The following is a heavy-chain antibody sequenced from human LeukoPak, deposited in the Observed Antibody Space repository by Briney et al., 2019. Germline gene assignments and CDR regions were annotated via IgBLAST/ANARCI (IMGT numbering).Heavy chain of an antibody. CDR1: GGSISSSGYY. Sequence: KPSETLSLTCTVSGGSISSSGYYWGWIRQPPGKGLEWIASIYYSGITYYNPSLKNPVTISVDTSKNQLSLKLSSLTAADTAVYYCARHEYSGSYYGLSWFDPWGQGTLVTVSS. D-gene: IGHD1-26*01. J-gene: IGHJ5*02. V-gene: IGHV4-39*01. CDR2: IYYSGIT. CDR3: ARHEYSGSYYGLSWFDP.